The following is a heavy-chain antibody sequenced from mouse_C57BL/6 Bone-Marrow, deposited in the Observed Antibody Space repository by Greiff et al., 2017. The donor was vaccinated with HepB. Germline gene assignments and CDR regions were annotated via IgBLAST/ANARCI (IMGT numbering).Heavy chain of an antibody. V-gene: IGHV1-59*01. Sequence: QVQLQQSGAELVRPGTSVKLSCKASGYTFTSYWMHWVKQRPGQGLEWIGVIDPSDSYTNYNQKFKGKATLTVDTSSSTAYMQLSSLTSEDSAVYYCAREHDGYPWFAYWGQGTLVTVSA. D-gene: IGHD2-3*01. J-gene: IGHJ3*01. CDR3: AREHDGYPWFAY. CDR1: GYTFTSYW. CDR2: IDPSDSYT.